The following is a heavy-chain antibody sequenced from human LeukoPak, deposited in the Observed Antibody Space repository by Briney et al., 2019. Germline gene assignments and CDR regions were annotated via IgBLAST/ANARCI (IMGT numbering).Heavy chain of an antibody. CDR3: ARDRQHTRSRYSIRNNWFDP. D-gene: IGHD6-13*01. V-gene: IGHV3-11*01. CDR1: TFTFSDYY. Sequence: GGSLRLSCAASTFTFSDYYMSWIRQAPGKGLEWVSYISSSGSTIYYADSVKGRFTISRDNAKNSLYLQMNSLRAEDTAVYYCARDRQHTRSRYSIRNNWFDPWGQGTLVTVSS. CDR2: ISSSGSTI. J-gene: IGHJ5*02.